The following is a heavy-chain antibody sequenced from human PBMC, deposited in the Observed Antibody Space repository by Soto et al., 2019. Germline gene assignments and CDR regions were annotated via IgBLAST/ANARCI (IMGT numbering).Heavy chain of an antibody. J-gene: IGHJ5*02. CDR3: SKESVPCTLRGSLGP. CDR1: GFRLRSYG. D-gene: IGHD2-21*02. V-gene: IGHV3-23*01. Sequence: GGSLRLSCVAFGFRLRSYGMSWVRQAPGKEMEWLSAISFSGGTTSSAGSVKGRFTISRDNSKDTLFLQMNSLRVEDTAVYYCSKESVPCTLRGSLGPWGQGTLVTVSS. CDR2: ISFSGGTT.